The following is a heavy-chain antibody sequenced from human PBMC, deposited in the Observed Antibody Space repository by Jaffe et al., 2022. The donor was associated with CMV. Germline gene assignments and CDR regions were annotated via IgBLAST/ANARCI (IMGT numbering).Heavy chain of an antibody. J-gene: IGHJ4*02. CDR3: ARQGWEYDQYDY. D-gene: IGHD1-26*01. Sequence: QVQLQESGPGLVKPSETLSLTCTVSGGSISSYYWSWIRQPPGKGLEWIGYIYYSGSTNYNPSLKSRVTISVDTSKNQFSLKLSSVTAADTAVYYCARQGWEYDQYDYWGQGTLVTVSS. V-gene: IGHV4-59*08. CDR2: IYYSGST. CDR1: GGSISSYY.